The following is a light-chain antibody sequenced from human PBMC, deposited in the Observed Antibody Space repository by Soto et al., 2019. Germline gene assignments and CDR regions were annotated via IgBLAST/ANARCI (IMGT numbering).Light chain of an antibody. V-gene: IGKV1-5*01. CDR2: DAS. CDR3: QQYNSYWGT. CDR1: QSIGSW. Sequence: DIQMTQYPSTLSASVGDRVTITCRASQSIGSWLAWYQQKPGRAPKLLIYDASNLESGVPSRFSGSGSGTEFTLTISSLQPDDFATYYCQQYNSYWGTFGQGTKVEIK. J-gene: IGKJ1*01.